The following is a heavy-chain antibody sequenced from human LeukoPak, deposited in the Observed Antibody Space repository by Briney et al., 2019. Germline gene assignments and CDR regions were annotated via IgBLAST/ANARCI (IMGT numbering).Heavy chain of an antibody. V-gene: IGHV3-21*01. CDR1: GFTFSSYA. CDR2: ISSSSSYI. D-gene: IGHD5-18*01. J-gene: IGHJ6*02. Sequence: GGSLRLSCAASGFTFSSYAMSWVRQAPGKGLEWVSAISSSSSYIYYADSVKGRFTISRDNAKNSLYLQMNSLRAEDTAVYYCARDPRPPWIQLWGYYYYGMDVWGQGTTVTVSS. CDR3: ARDPRPPWIQLWGYYYYGMDV.